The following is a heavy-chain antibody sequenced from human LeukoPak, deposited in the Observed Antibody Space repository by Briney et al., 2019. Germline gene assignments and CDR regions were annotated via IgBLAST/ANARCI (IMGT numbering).Heavy chain of an antibody. J-gene: IGHJ4*02. CDR1: GGSISSSSYY. CDR2: IYYSGST. D-gene: IGHD3-22*01. Sequence: SETLSLTCTVSGGSISSSSYYWGWIRQPPGKGLEWIGSIYYSGSTYYNPSLKSRVTISVDTSKNQFSLKLSSVTAADTAVYYCALKGHYYDSSGYNYWGQGTLVTVSS. V-gene: IGHV4-39*07. CDR3: ALKGHYYDSSGYNY.